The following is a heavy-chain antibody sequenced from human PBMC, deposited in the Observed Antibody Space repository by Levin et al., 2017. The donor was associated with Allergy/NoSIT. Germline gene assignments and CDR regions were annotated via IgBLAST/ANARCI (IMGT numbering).Heavy chain of an antibody. V-gene: IGHV3-23*01. CDR2: ITGDGDDT. CDR3: AKGNTIFGIGRLDY. D-gene: IGHD3-3*01. Sequence: PGGSLRLSCAASGFTFRNSAMSWVRQAAGKGLEWLSGITGDGDDTHYADSVKGRFTNSSDNSKNMLYLQMSSLRADDTATYYCAKGNTIFGIGRLDYWGQGILVTVSS. J-gene: IGHJ4*02. CDR1: GFTFRNSA.